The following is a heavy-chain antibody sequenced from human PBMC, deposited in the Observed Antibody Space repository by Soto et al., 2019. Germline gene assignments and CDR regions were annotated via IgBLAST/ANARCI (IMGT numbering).Heavy chain of an antibody. V-gene: IGHV4-59*12. CDR1: GGSISSYY. CDR3: ARDKSLGKPAAKFDY. D-gene: IGHD2-2*01. CDR2: VYYRGRT. Sequence: SETLSLTCTVSGGSISSYYWSWIRQPPGKGLEWIGYVYYRGRTNFNPSLKSRVTISVDTSNNQNSLYLQMDSLRAEDTAVYYCARDKSLGKPAAKFDYWGQGTLVTVSS. J-gene: IGHJ4*02.